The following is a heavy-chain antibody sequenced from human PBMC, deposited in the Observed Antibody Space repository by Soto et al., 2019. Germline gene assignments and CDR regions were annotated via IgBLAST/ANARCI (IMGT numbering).Heavy chain of an antibody. V-gene: IGHV3-66*01. CDR2: IYSGGDT. CDR3: ARDTHSGHRADY. D-gene: IGHD3-10*01. J-gene: IGHJ4*02. Sequence: EVQMVESGGGLVQPGGSLRLSCAASGFSVNNNYMSWVRQAPGKGLEWVSVIYSGGDTYYADSVKGRFTASRDNSKNTLYLQMNSLRVEDTAVYYCARDTHSGHRADYWGQGTLVTVSS. CDR1: GFSVNNNY.